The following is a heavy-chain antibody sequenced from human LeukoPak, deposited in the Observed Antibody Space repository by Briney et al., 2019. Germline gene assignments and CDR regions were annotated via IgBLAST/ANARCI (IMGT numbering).Heavy chain of an antibody. D-gene: IGHD1/OR15-1a*01. CDR2: MNPKSGNT. V-gene: IGHV1-8*01. J-gene: IGHJ6*03. CDR1: GYTLTNYD. CDR3: ARGRNNNYYYMDV. Sequence: ASVKAACTAYGYTLTNYDILCVPQVTGQGLEWMGWMNPKSGNTAYGRKFQGRVTMTRNTSISTAYMELSSLRSEDTAVYFCARGRNNNYYYMDVWGKGTTVTV.